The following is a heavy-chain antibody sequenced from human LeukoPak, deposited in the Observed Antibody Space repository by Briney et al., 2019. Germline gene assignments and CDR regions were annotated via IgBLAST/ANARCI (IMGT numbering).Heavy chain of an antibody. CDR2: ISGSGGST. CDR3: AKDPLSEWELRDY. J-gene: IGHJ4*02. Sequence: GGSLRLSCAASGFTFSSYAMSWVRQAPGKGLEWVSAISGSGGSTYYVDSVKGRFTISRDNSKNTLYLQMNSLRAEDTAVYYCAKDPLSEWELRDYWGQGTLVTVSS. V-gene: IGHV3-23*01. CDR1: GFTFSSYA. D-gene: IGHD1-26*01.